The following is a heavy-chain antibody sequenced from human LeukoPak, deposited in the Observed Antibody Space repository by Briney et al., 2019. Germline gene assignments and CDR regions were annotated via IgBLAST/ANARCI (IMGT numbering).Heavy chain of an antibody. J-gene: IGHJ4*02. Sequence: SETLSLTCTVSGDSISSSSYYWGWIRQPPGKGLEWIGSIYYSGSTYYNPSLKSRVTISVDTSKNQFSLKLSSVTAADTAVYYCARPYSSGWYGDFDYWGQGTLVTVSS. CDR3: ARPYSSGWYGDFDY. V-gene: IGHV4-39*01. CDR1: GDSISSSSYY. D-gene: IGHD6-19*01. CDR2: IYYSGST.